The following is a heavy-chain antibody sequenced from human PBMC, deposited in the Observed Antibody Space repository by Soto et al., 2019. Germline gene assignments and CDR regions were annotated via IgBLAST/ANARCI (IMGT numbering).Heavy chain of an antibody. D-gene: IGHD6-25*01. V-gene: IGHV1-2*02. CDR2: INPNSGGS. Sequence: QVQLVQSGAEVKKPGTSVRVSCKASGYSFVAYYVHWVRQAPGQGLEWMGWINPNSGGSDSAQKFQGRVTMTNDRSTDTVYMEPRGLKADDTAVYYCARDRMKLIAAGDALDIWGQGTAVTVSS. CDR3: ARDRMKLIAAGDALDI. CDR1: GYSFVAYY. J-gene: IGHJ3*02.